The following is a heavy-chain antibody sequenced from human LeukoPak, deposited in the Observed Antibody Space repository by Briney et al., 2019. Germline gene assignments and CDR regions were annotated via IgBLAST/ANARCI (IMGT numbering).Heavy chain of an antibody. V-gene: IGHV1-2*02. J-gene: IGHJ5*02. CDR2: INPNSGGT. D-gene: IGHD1-20*01. CDR1: GYTFTGYY. Sequence: ASVKVSCKASGYTFTGYYMHWVRQAPGQGLEWMGWINPNSGGTNYAQKFQGRVTMTRDTSISTAYMELSRLRSDDTAVYYCARDGYNWNGMRWFDPWGQGTLVTVSS. CDR3: ARDGYNWNGMRWFDP.